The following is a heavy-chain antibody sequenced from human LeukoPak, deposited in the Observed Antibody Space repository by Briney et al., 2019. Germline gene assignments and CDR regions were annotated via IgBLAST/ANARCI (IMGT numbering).Heavy chain of an antibody. J-gene: IGHJ3*02. V-gene: IGHV3-13*01. D-gene: IGHD1-14*01. Sequence: GGSLRLSCAASGFTFSTYSIHWVRQVTGRGLEWVSAIGIAGDTYYADSVKGRFTISRENAKNSLFLQMHTLRAGDTAVYYCARATNSAWDAFDIWGQGTMVTVSS. CDR3: ARATNSAWDAFDI. CDR1: GFTFSTYS. CDR2: IGIAGDT.